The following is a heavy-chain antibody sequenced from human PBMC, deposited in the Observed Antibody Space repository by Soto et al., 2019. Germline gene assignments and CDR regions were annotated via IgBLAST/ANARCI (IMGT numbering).Heavy chain of an antibody. CDR2: INHSGST. CDR3: ARGLRYRSGGSCYYLSWFDP. CDR1: GGSFSGYY. D-gene: IGHD2-15*01. V-gene: IGHV4-34*01. Sequence: QVQLQQWGAGLLKPSETLSLTCAVYGGSFSGYYWSWIRQPPGKGLEWIGEINHSGSTNYTPSLKSRVTISVDTSKNQFSLKLSSVTAADTAVYYCARGLRYRSGGSCYYLSWFDPWGQGTLVTVSS. J-gene: IGHJ5*02.